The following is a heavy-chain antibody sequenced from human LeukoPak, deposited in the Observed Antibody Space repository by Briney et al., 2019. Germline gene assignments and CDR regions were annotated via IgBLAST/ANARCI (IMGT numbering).Heavy chain of an antibody. D-gene: IGHD4-17*01. J-gene: IGHJ3*01. CDR1: GYTFTGYY. CDR3: ARVGHYGTSLYADDVFDF. CDR2: INPDSGGT. V-gene: IGHV1-2*02. Sequence: ASVKVSCKASGYTFTGYYMHWVRQAPGQGLEWMGWINPDSGGTNYAQKFQGRVTMTRDTSISTAYMELSRLRSDDTAVYYCARVGHYGTSLYADDVFDFWGQGTMVTVSS.